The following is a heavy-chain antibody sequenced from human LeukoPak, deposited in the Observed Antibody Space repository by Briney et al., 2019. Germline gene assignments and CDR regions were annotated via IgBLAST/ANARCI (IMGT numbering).Heavy chain of an antibody. J-gene: IGHJ6*02. CDR3: ARDSLGYCSSTSCLDYYYYGMDV. D-gene: IGHD2-2*01. Sequence: PSETLSLTCTVSGGSISSYYWSWIRQPPGKGLEWVGYIYYSGSTNYNPSPKSRVTISVDTSKNQFSLKLSSVTAADTAVYYCARDSLGYCSSTSCLDYYYYGMDVWGQGTTVTVSS. CDR1: GGSISSYY. V-gene: IGHV4-59*01. CDR2: IYYSGST.